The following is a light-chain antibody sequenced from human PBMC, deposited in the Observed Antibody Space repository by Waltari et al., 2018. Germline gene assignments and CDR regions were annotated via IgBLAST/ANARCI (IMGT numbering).Light chain of an antibody. V-gene: IGLV8-61*01. CDR2: KSN. Sequence: TMVTQEPSLSVHPGGKDPLICVLTSGTVSTHSYASWYHQTPGQAPRTLVYKSNFRSSGVPDRFSGSILGNKAALTITGAQADDESDYYCLLYMGSGIWVFGGGTKLTVL. J-gene: IGLJ3*02. CDR1: SGTVSTHSY. CDR3: LLYMGSGIWV.